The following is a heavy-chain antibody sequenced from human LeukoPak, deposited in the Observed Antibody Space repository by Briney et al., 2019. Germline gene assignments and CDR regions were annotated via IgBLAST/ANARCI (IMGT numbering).Heavy chain of an antibody. CDR2: IYTTGST. V-gene: IGHV4-4*07. Sequence: SETLSLTCTVSRGSISNFYWSWIRQSAGKGLEWIGRIYTTGSTNYNPSLKSRVTMSVDTSKNQFSLKLRSVTAADTAVYYCARALTGPDAFDIWGQGTMVTVSS. J-gene: IGHJ3*02. D-gene: IGHD1-20*01. CDR1: RGSISNFY. CDR3: ARALTGPDAFDI.